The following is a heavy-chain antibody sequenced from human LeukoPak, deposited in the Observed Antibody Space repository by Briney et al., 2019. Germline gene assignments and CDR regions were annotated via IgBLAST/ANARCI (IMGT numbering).Heavy chain of an antibody. CDR3: AKADGSYKTLIDY. Sequence: PGGSLRLSCAASGFTFSICAMNWVRQAPGKGLEWVSGISGSGSSTYHADSVKGRFTISRDSSKNTVYLQMNSLRAEGTARYYCAKADGSYKTLIDYWGQGTLVTVSS. V-gene: IGHV3-23*01. J-gene: IGHJ4*02. CDR1: GFTFSICA. CDR2: ISGSGSST. D-gene: IGHD3-10*01.